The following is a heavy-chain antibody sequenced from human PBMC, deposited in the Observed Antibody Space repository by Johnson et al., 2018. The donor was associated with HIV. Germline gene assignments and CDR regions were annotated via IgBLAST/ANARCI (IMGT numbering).Heavy chain of an antibody. CDR1: GFTFSSYA. CDR2: ISSDGGSS. Sequence: MQLVESGGGLVKPGGSLRLSCAASGFTFSSYAMHWVRQAPGKGLEYVSAISSDGGSSYSANSVKGRFTISRDNSKNTLFLQMGSLRAEDMAVYYCARRAHDAFDIGGQGTMVTVSS. J-gene: IGHJ3*02. V-gene: IGHV3-64*01. CDR3: ARRAHDAFDI.